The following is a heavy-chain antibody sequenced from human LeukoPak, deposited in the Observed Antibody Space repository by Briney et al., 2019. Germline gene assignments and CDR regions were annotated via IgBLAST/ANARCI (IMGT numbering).Heavy chain of an antibody. CDR1: VRSLSGHY. V-gene: IGHV4-34*01. J-gene: IGHJ4*02. CDR2: INHSGST. CDR3: ARGGANVGPFDY. Sequence: PSDTLSLTCAVYVRSLSGHYWGCIHQPPGKGVEWIGEINHSGSTNSNPSLKSRVHISVDTSKNQCSLKLSSVTGADTAVYCCARGGANVGPFDYWGQGTLVTVSS. D-gene: IGHD4/OR15-4a*01.